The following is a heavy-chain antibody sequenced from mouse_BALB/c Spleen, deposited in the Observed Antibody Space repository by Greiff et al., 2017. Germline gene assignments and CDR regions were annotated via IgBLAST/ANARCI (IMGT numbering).Heavy chain of an antibody. CDR3: AREGDGYYCYFDY. J-gene: IGHJ2*01. V-gene: IGHV5-6-3*01. D-gene: IGHD2-3*01. CDR1: GFTFSSYG. CDR2: INSNGGST. Sequence: EVKLVESGGGLVQPGGSLKLSCAASGFTFSSYGMSWVRQTPDKRLELVATINSNGGSTYYPDSVKGRFTISRDNAKNTLYLQMSSLKSEDTAMYYCAREGDGYYCYFDYWGQGTTLTVSS.